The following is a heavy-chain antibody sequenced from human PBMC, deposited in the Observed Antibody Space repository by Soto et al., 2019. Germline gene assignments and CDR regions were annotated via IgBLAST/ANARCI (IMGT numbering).Heavy chain of an antibody. CDR2: INPSGGST. CDR1: GYTFTSYY. V-gene: IGHV1-46*01. D-gene: IGHD3-22*01. J-gene: IGHJ3*02. CDR3: ARDTYYYDSSGYSGQTLDAFDI. Sequence: ASVKVSCKASGYTFTSYYMHWVRQAPGQGLEWMGIINPSGGSTSYAQKFQGRVTMTRDTSTSTVYMELSSLRSEDTAVYYCARDTYYYDSSGYSGQTLDAFDIWGQGKMVTVSS.